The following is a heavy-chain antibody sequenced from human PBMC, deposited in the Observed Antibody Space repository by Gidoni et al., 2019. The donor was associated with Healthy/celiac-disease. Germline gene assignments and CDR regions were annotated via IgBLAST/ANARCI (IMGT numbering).Heavy chain of an antibody. J-gene: IGHJ4*02. CDR1: GLPFDDYA. Sequence: EVQLVESGGGVVPPGGSLRLACAASGLPFDDYAMHWVRQAPGKGLEWVSLISGDGGSTYYADSVKGRFTISRDNSKNSLYLQMNSLRTEDTALYYCAKGAKSTYYDFWSGPYWGQGTLVTVSS. CDR2: ISGDGGST. D-gene: IGHD3-3*01. CDR3: AKGAKSTYYDFWSGPY. V-gene: IGHV3-43*02.